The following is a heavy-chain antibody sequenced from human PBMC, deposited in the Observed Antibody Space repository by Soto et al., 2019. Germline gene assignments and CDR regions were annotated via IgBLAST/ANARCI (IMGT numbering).Heavy chain of an antibody. J-gene: IGHJ2*01. CDR1: GYTFTSYG. Sequence: QVQLVLSGAEVKKPGASVKVSCKASGYTFTSYGISWVRQAPGQGLEWMGWISTYNGNTNYAQKLQGRVTMTTDTATSTAYMELRSLRSDDTAMYYCARVMAGPWYFDLWGRGTLVTVSS. CDR3: ARVMAGPWYFDL. V-gene: IGHV1-18*01. D-gene: IGHD6-19*01. CDR2: ISTYNGNT.